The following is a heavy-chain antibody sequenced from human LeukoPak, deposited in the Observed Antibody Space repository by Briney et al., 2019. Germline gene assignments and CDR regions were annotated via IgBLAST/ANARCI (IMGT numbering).Heavy chain of an antibody. D-gene: IGHD6-19*01. CDR2: ISTYSDDS. Sequence: ASVEVSCKASGYSFINYGISWVRQAPGQGPEWMGWISTYSDDSRYAQKFQGRVTMTTDASTRTAYMELRSLRSDDTAVYYCARESRSSGEDYWGQGTLVTVSS. V-gene: IGHV1-18*01. CDR3: ARESRSSGEDY. CDR1: GYSFINYG. J-gene: IGHJ4*02.